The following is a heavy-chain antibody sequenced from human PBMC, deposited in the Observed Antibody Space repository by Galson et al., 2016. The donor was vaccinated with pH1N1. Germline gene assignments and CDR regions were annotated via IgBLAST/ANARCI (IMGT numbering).Heavy chain of an antibody. V-gene: IGHV2-70*01. J-gene: IGHJ4*02. Sequence: PALVKPTQTLTLTCTFSGFSLSTSGMCVSWIRQPPGKALEWLALIDWDDNKYYSTSLKTRPTISKDTSKNQVFLTMTNMDPVDTATYYCARNLYGDYSHYFDYWGQGTLVTVSS. CDR1: GFSLSTSGMC. D-gene: IGHD4-17*01. CDR2: IDWDDNK. CDR3: ARNLYGDYSHYFDY.